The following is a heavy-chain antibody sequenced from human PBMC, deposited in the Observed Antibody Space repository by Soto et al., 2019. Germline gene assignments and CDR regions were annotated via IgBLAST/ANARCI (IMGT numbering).Heavy chain of an antibody. CDR2: IIPIFGTA. CDR3: ARDATSYRNYVGRTYYCGSDV. CDR1: GGTFSSYA. Sequence: QVQLVQSGVEVKKPGSSVKVSCKASGGTFSSYAISWVRQAPGQGLEWMGGIIPIFGTANYAQKFQGRVTITADESRSTAYMEPSSLRSEDTAVYYCARDATSYRNYVGRTYYCGSDVWGQGTKVTVSS. D-gene: IGHD4-4*01. J-gene: IGHJ6*02. V-gene: IGHV1-69*12.